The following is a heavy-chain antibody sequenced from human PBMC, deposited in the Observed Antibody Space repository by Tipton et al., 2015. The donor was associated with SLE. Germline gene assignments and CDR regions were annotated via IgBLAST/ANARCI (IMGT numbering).Heavy chain of an antibody. D-gene: IGHD3-22*01. J-gene: IGHJ3*01. CDR3: ASRKYDTDFDV. V-gene: IGHV4-31*03. Sequence: TLSLTCTVSGGSISRGGYYWSWIRQHPEKGLEWIAYIYDSGSAHYNPSLKNRLSTSLDTSKNQFSLRLSSVTAADTAVYYCASRKYDTDFDVWGQGTMVTVSS. CDR2: IYDSGSA. CDR1: GGSISRGGYY.